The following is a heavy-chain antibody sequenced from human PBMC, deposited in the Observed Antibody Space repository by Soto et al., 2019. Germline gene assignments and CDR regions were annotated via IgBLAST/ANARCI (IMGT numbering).Heavy chain of an antibody. CDR1: GGTFSSYA. CDR2: IIPIFGTA. J-gene: IGHJ4*02. CDR3: AAPYGSGSYYTGFDY. D-gene: IGHD3-10*01. Sequence: QVQLVQSGAEVKKPGSSVKVSCKASGGTFSSYAISWVRQAPGQGLEWMGGIIPIFGTANYAQQFQGRVTITADESTSTADMELSSLRSQDTAVYYCAAPYGSGSYYTGFDYWGQGTLVTVSS. V-gene: IGHV1-69*12.